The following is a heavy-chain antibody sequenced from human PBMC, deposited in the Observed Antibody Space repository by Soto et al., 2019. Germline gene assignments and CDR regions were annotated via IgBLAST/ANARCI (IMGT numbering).Heavy chain of an antibody. CDR2: ISSSSSTI. V-gene: IGHV3-48*01. D-gene: IGHD5-18*01. J-gene: IGHJ6*02. CDR1: GFTFISFR. Sequence: SMRLSFVASGFTFISFRFDWVSQAPGKGLVCFSYISSSSSTIFYTDSVKGRFTVSRDYSKNLLYLQMGSLRAEDMAVYYCARDKDTAMVPLRWRGYYYYGMDVWGQGT. CDR3: ARDKDTAMVPLRWRGYYYYGMDV.